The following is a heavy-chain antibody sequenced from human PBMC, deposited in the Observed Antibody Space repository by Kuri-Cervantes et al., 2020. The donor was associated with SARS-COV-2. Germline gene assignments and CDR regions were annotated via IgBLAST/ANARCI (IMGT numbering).Heavy chain of an antibody. CDR3: ARVSSGGGGYYFDY. CDR2: IYNSGRT. CDR1: GGSISNLY. Sequence: GSLRLSCTVSGGSISNLYWSWIRQPPGKGLEWIGYIYNSGRTNYNPSLKSRVTLSVGTSENQFSLKLSSVTAADTAVYYCARVSSGGGGYYFDYWGQGTLVTVSS. J-gene: IGHJ4*02. D-gene: IGHD6-19*01. V-gene: IGHV4-59*12.